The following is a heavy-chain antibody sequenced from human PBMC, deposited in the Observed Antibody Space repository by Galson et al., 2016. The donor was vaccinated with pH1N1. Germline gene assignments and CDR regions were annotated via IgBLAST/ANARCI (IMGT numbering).Heavy chain of an antibody. CDR2: TYYRSKWYN. CDR1: GDSVSSHSAA. CDR3: ARGGFYYDSSGPSYGMDV. V-gene: IGHV6-1*01. Sequence: CAISGDSVSSHSAAWNWIRQSPSRGLEWLGRTYYRSKWYNDYAVSVKSRITINPDTSKNQFSLQLSSVTPEDTAVYYCARGGFYYDSSGPSYGMDVWGQGTTVTVSS. J-gene: IGHJ6*02. D-gene: IGHD3-22*01.